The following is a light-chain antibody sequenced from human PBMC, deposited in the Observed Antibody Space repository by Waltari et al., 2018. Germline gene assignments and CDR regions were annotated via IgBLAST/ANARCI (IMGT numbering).Light chain of an antibody. CDR1: QSINIW. CDR3: QQYYSLST. J-gene: IGKJ2*01. Sequence: DIQMTQSPSTLSASVGDTVTITCRASQSINIWVAWYQQKPGKAPELLISKASSSESGVPSMFSGSGFGTEFTLTISSLQPDDFATYYCQQYYSLSTFGQGTKLEIK. V-gene: IGKV1-5*03. CDR2: KAS.